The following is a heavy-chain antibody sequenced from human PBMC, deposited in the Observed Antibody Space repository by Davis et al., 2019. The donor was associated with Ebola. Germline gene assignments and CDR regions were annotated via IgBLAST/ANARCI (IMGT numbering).Heavy chain of an antibody. J-gene: IGHJ4*02. D-gene: IGHD2-21*02. V-gene: IGHV1-69*06. CDR3: ARGPSVATAHYFDY. CDR2: IIPLFGTT. Sequence: AASVKVSCKASGNTISTYTIDWVRQAPGQGLEWMGGIIPLFGTTNYAQKFRGRVMITADKSTRIAYMELNSLTSEDTAVYYCARGPSVATAHYFDYWGPGTLVTVSS. CDR1: GNTISTYT.